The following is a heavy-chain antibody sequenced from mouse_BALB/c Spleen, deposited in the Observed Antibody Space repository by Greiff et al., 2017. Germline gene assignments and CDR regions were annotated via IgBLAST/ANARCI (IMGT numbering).Heavy chain of an antibody. D-gene: IGHD2-1*01. CDR1: GFTFSSYT. V-gene: IGHV5-6-4*01. CDR2: ISSGGSYT. J-gene: IGHJ4*01. Sequence: EVQLVESGGGLVKPGGSLKLSCAASGFTFSSYTMSWFRQTPEKRLEWVATISSGGSYTYYPDSVKGRFTISRDNAKNTLYLQMSSLKSEDTAMYYCTRDDGNYPYYYAMDYWGQGTSVTVSS. CDR3: TRDDGNYPYYYAMDY.